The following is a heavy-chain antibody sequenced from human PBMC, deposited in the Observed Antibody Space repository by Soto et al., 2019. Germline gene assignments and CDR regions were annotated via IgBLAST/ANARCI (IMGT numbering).Heavy chain of an antibody. CDR2: ISGSGGST. Sequence: EVQLLESGGGLVQPGGSLRLSCAASGFTFSSYAMSWVRQAPGKGLEWVSAISGSGGSTYYADSVKGRFTISRDNTKNTLYLQRNSLRAEDTAVYYCAKFPGVVGTGGFDYWGQGTLVTVSS. J-gene: IGHJ4*02. V-gene: IGHV3-23*01. CDR3: AKFPGVVGTGGFDY. CDR1: GFTFSSYA. D-gene: IGHD3-22*01.